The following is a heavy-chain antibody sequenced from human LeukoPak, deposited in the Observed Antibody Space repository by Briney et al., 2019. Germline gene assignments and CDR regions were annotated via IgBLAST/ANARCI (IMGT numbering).Heavy chain of an antibody. V-gene: IGHV3-30-3*01. CDR3: ARGQIIVATILDYYYGMDV. D-gene: IGHD5-12*01. CDR2: ISYDGSNK. Sequence: GSLRLSCAASGFTFSSYAIHWVRQAPGKGLEWVAVISYDGSNKYYADSVKGRFTISRDNSKNTLYLQMNSLRAEDTAVYYCARGQIIVATILDYYYGMDVWGQGTTVTVSS. CDR1: GFTFSSYA. J-gene: IGHJ6*02.